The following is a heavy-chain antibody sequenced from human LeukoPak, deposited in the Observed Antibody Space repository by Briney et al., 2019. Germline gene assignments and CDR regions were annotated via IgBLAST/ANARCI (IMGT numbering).Heavy chain of an antibody. Sequence: GGSLRLSCAASGFTSTPSELNWVRQAPGKGLEWISYISHTGSLTYYADSVKGRFTISRDNAKNSLYLQMNSLRAEDTAVYYCARARTGKSYYYMDVWGKGTTVTVSS. J-gene: IGHJ6*03. V-gene: IGHV3-48*03. D-gene: IGHD1-1*01. CDR1: GFTSTPSE. CDR3: ARARTGKSYYYMDV. CDR2: ISHTGSLT.